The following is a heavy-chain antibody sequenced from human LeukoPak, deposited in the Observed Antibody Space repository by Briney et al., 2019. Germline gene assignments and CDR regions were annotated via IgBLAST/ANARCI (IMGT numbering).Heavy chain of an antibody. CDR1: GGSISSYY. Sequence: SGTLSLTCTVSGGSISSYYWSWIRQPPGKGLEWIGYIYYSGSTNYNPSLKSRVTISVDTSKNQFSLKLSSVTAADTAVYYCARENGDTSLFTGWFDPWGQGTLVSVSS. D-gene: IGHD5-18*01. CDR2: IYYSGST. CDR3: ARENGDTSLFTGWFDP. V-gene: IGHV4-4*08. J-gene: IGHJ5*02.